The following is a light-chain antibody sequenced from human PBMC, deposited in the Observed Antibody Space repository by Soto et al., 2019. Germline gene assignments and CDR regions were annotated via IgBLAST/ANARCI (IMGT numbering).Light chain of an antibody. Sequence: SYELTQPPSVSVSPGQTARITCSGDALPKQYAYWYQQKPGQAPVLVIYKDSERPSGIPERFSGSSSGTTVTLTISGVQAEDEADYYCQSADNRGTYVVFGGGTQLTVL. CDR2: KDS. CDR1: ALPKQY. J-gene: IGLJ3*02. V-gene: IGLV3-25*02. CDR3: QSADNRGTYVV.